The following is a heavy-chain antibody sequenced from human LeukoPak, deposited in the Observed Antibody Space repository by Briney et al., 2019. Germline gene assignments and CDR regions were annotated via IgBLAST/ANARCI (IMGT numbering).Heavy chain of an antibody. V-gene: IGHV1-18*01. Sequence: GASVKVSCKASGYTFTSYGISWVRQAPGQGLEWMGWISAYNGNTNYAQKLQGRVTMTTDTSTSTAYMELRSLRSDDTAVYYCAREYYYGSGSFPSQYYYYGMDVWGQGTTVTVSS. CDR3: AREYYYGSGSFPSQYYYYGMDV. CDR2: ISAYNGNT. D-gene: IGHD3-10*01. J-gene: IGHJ6*02. CDR1: GYTFTSYG.